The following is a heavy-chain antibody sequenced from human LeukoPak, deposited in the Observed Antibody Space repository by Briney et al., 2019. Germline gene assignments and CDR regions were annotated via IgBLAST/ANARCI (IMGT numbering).Heavy chain of an antibody. D-gene: IGHD6-19*01. J-gene: IGHJ4*02. V-gene: IGHV3-11*01. CDR1: GFIFSDYY. Sequence: GGSLRLSCAASGFIFSDYYMNWIRQAPGKGLEWVSYISTGANTIYYADSVKDRFTISRDNAKNSLFLQMNSLRDEDTAVYYCARDFSDSSSQTAFDFWGQGTLVTVSS. CDR2: ISTGANTI. CDR3: ARDFSDSSSQTAFDF.